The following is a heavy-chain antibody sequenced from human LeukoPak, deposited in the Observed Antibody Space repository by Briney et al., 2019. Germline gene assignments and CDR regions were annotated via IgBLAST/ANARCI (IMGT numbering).Heavy chain of an antibody. J-gene: IGHJ4*02. D-gene: IGHD5-18*01. CDR1: GGSFSGYY. Sequence: PAETLSLTCAVYGGSFSGYYWSWIRQPPGKVLEWIGEINHSGSTNYNPSLKSRVTISVDTSKNQFSLKLSSVTAADTAVYYCARPGRGYSYGKRFDYWDQGTLVTVSS. CDR2: INHSGST. CDR3: ARPGRGYSYGKRFDY. V-gene: IGHV4-34*01.